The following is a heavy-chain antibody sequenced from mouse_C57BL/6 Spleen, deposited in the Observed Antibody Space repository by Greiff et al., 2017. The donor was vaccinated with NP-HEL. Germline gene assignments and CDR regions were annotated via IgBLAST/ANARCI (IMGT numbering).Heavy chain of an antibody. J-gene: IGHJ2*01. Sequence: QVQLQQSGPELVKPGASVKISCKASGYAFSSSWMNWVKQRPGKGLEWIGRIYPGDGDTNYNGKFKGKATLTADKSSSTAYMQLSSLTSEDSAVYFCARGEGSSGYYFDYWGQGTTLTVSS. D-gene: IGHD3-2*02. V-gene: IGHV1-82*01. CDR3: ARGEGSSGYYFDY. CDR2: IYPGDGDT. CDR1: GYAFSSSW.